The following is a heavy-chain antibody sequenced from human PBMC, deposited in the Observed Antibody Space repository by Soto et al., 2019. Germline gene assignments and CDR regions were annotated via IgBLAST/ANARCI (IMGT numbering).Heavy chain of an antibody. CDR3: AREVGALDY. J-gene: IGHJ4*02. CDR2: IWYDGSNK. CDR1: GFTFSSYG. Sequence: QVQLVESGGGVVQPGRSLRLSCAASGFTFSSYGMHWVRQDPGKGLEWVAVIWYDGSNKYYADSVKGRFTISRDNSKNTLYLQINSLRAEDTAVYYCAREVGALDYWGQGTLVTVSS. V-gene: IGHV3-33*01. D-gene: IGHD1-26*01.